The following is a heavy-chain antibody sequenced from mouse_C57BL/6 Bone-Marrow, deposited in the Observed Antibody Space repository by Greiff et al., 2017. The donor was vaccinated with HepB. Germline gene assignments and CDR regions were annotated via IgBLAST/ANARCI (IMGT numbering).Heavy chain of an antibody. J-gene: IGHJ4*01. V-gene: IGHV5-17*01. Sequence: EVKVVESGGGLVKPGGSLKLSCAASGFTFSDYGMHWVRQPPGKGLEWVAYISSGSGTINYADTVKGRFTISRDNAKNTLFLQLASLRSEDTAMYSCARTYYYVSSYDYYAIADWGQGTSVTVSS. CDR3: ARTYYYVSSYDYYAIAD. CDR1: GFTFSDYG. CDR2: ISSGSGTI. D-gene: IGHD1-1*01.